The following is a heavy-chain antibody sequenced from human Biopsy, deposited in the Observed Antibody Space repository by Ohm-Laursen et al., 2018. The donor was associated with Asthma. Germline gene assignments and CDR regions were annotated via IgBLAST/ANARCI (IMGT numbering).Heavy chain of an antibody. CDR3: ARRGGVRRYFDY. V-gene: IGHV4-30-4*01. CDR1: GGSISSGAYY. J-gene: IGHJ4*02. Sequence: TLSLTCTVSGGSISSGAYYWGWVRQPPGKGLEWIGYIYYIGSTYHNPSLKSRVAISLDTSKNQFSLKLSSVTAADTAVYFCARRGGVRRYFDYWGQGTLVTVSS. D-gene: IGHD3-16*01. CDR2: IYYIGST.